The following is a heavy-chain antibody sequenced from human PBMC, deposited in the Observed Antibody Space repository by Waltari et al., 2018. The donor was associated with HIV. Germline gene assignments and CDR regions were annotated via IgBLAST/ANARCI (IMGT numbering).Heavy chain of an antibody. CDR1: GGSISSGSYY. J-gene: IGHJ6*02. CDR3: ARVFCSGGSCYGDGRYGMDV. V-gene: IGHV4-61*02. Sequence: QVQLQESGPGLVKPLQTLSLTCTASGGSISSGSYYWNCIRPPAGKGLEWIGRIYPSGSTNYNPSLKSRVTISVDTSKNQFSLKLSSVTAADTAVYYCARVFCSGGSCYGDGRYGMDVWGQGTTVTVSS. CDR2: IYPSGST. D-gene: IGHD2-15*01.